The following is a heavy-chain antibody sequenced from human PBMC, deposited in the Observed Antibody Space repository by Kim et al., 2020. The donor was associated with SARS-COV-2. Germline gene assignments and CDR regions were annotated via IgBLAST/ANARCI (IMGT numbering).Heavy chain of an antibody. CDR2: INIDGRST. J-gene: IGHJ4*02. V-gene: IGHV3-74*01. CDR1: GFTFSNFW. Sequence: GGSLRLSCAASGFTFSNFWMHWVRQAPGKGLVWVSHINIDGRSTSYADSVKGRFTISRDNAKNTLYLQMNSLSVEDTGVYYCARDLRGYSAYDGSLWGQGTLVTVSS. D-gene: IGHD5-12*01. CDR3: ARDLRGYSAYDGSL.